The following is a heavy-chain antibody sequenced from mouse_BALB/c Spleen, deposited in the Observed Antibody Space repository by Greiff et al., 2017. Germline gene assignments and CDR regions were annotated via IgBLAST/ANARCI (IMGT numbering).Heavy chain of an antibody. CDR3: ARRYGKRNYYAMDY. D-gene: IGHD2-1*01. CDR2: IDPSDSYT. Sequence: VQLQQPGAELVKPGASVKMSCKASGYTFTSYWMHWVKQRPGQGLEWIGVIDPSDSYTSYNQKFKGKATLTVDTSSSTAYMQLSSLTSEDSAVYYCARRYGKRNYYAMDYWGQGTSVTVSS. CDR1: GYTFTSYW. V-gene: IGHV1-59*01. J-gene: IGHJ4*01.